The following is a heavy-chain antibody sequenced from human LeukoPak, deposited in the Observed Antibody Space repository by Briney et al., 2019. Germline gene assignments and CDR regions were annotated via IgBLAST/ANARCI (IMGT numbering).Heavy chain of an antibody. J-gene: IGHJ5*02. CDR3: AKGGGYSGVMGWFDP. CDR1: GGSISSGGYY. V-gene: IGHV4-30-2*01. D-gene: IGHD1-26*01. Sequence: SETLSLTCTVSGGSISSGGYYWSWIRQPPGKGLEWIGYIYHSGSTYYNPSLKSRVTISVDRSKNQFSLKLSSVTAADTAVYYCAKGGGYSGVMGWFDPWGQGTLVTVSS. CDR2: IYHSGST.